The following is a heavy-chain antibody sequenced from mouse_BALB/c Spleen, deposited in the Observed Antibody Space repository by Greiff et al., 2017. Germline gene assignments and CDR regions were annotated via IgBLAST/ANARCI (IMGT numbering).Heavy chain of an antibody. D-gene: IGHD1-2*01. CDR3: TRHYGYDYYAMDY. CDR2: IYPGNSDT. Sequence: EVQLQQSGTVLARPGASVKMSCKASGYSFTSYWMHWVKQRPGQGLEWIGAIYPGNSDTSYNQKFKGKAKLTAVTSASTAYMELSSLTNEDSAVYYCTRHYGYDYYAMDYWGQGTSVTVSS. J-gene: IGHJ4*01. V-gene: IGHV1-5*01. CDR1: GYSFTSYW.